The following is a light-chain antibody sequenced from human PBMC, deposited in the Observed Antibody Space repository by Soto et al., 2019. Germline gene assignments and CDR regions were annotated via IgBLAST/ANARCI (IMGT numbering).Light chain of an antibody. CDR2: GAS. J-gene: IGKJ1*01. Sequence: EILMTQSPSTLSVSPGERATLSCRASQSVGNNLAWYQHKPGQAPRLIIYGASTRATGIPASFSGSGSGTDFTLTTSSLKSEDSEFSSCQHDNKWPLPFGQGTKVEI. CDR3: QHDNKWPLP. CDR1: QSVGNN. V-gene: IGKV3-15*01.